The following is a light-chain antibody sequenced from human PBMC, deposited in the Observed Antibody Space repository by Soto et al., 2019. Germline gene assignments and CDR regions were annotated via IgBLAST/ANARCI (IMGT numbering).Light chain of an antibody. CDR3: MQSRQLPNS. V-gene: IGKV2D-29*01. CDR2: EVS. Sequence: DIVMTQTPLSLSVTPGQPASISCKSSQSLLHSDGKTYLFWYLQKPGQPPHLLMYEVSNRFSGVAERFSGSASGTDFTLQISRVEAEDGKVYYCMQSRQLPNSFGQGTQLEIK. CDR1: QSLLHSDGKTY. J-gene: IGKJ2*03.